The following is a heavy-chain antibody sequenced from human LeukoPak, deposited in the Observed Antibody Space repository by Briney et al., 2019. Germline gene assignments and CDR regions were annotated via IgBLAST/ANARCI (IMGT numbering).Heavy chain of an antibody. Sequence: PSETLSLTCAVYGGSFSGYYWGWIRQPPGKGLEWIGSIYYSGSTYYNPSLKSRVTISVDTSKNQFSLKLSSVTAADTAVYYCYIYDYVWGSYRRHFDYWGQGTLVTVSS. D-gene: IGHD3-16*02. CDR1: GGSFSGYY. CDR2: IYYSGST. CDR3: YIYDYVWGSYRRHFDY. J-gene: IGHJ4*02. V-gene: IGHV4-39*01.